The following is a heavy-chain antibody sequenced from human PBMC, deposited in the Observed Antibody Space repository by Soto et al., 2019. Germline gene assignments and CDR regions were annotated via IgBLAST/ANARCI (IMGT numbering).Heavy chain of an antibody. CDR1: GFTFSTYS. Sequence: EVQLVESGGGLVKPGGSLRLSCAASGFTFSTYSMNWVRQAPGKGLEWVSSISSSSSYIYYADSVKGRFTISRDNAKNSLYLQMNSLRGEDTAVYYCARGIAVADTWWYGPWGQGTLVTVSS. J-gene: IGHJ5*02. CDR3: ARGIAVADTWWYGP. D-gene: IGHD6-19*01. V-gene: IGHV3-21*01. CDR2: ISSSSSYI.